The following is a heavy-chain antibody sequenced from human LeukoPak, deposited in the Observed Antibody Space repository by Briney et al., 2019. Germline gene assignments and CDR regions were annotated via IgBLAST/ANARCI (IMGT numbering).Heavy chain of an antibody. CDR2: VSSSGTT. Sequence: PSQTLSLTCTVSGGSISRDGHYWSWIRQYPGKGLESIGSVSSSGTTTCNPSLKSRVTISLDTSQNQFSLNLRSLTAADTAVYYCAREMVRDAFDIWGQGTMVTVSS. D-gene: IGHD2-8*01. J-gene: IGHJ3*02. CDR1: GGSISRDGHY. V-gene: IGHV4-31*03. CDR3: AREMVRDAFDI.